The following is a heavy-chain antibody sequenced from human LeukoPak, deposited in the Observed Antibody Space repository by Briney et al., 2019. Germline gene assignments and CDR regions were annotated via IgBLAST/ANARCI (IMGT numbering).Heavy chain of an antibody. CDR3: ARPMRAAAGPRYYYYYGMDV. V-gene: IGHV1-18*01. D-gene: IGHD6-13*01. CDR1: AYRFTSYG. CDR2: ISTYNGDT. Sequence: ASVKVSCKASAYRFTSYGISWVRQAPGQGLEWMGWISTYNGDTKVAQKFQGRVSMTTDTSSRTAYMELRSLRTDGTAVYYCARPMRAAAGPRYYYYYGMDVWGQGTTVTVSS. J-gene: IGHJ6*02.